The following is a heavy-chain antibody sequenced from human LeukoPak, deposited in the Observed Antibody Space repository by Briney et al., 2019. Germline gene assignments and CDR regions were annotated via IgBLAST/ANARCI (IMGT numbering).Heavy chain of an antibody. J-gene: IGHJ5*02. CDR2: INHSGST. V-gene: IGHV4-34*01. D-gene: IGHD1-7*01. CDR3: ASSKYNWNWRYNWFDP. Sequence: SETLSLTCAVYGGSFSGYYWSWIRQPPGKGLEWIGEINHSGSTNYNPSLKSRVTISVDTSKNQFPLKLSSVTAADTAVYYCASSKYNWNWRYNWFDPWGQGTLVTVSS. CDR1: GGSFSGYY.